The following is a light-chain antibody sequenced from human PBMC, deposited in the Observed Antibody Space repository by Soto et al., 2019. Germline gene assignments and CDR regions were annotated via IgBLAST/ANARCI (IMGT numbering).Light chain of an antibody. J-gene: IGKJ2*01. CDR3: QQYNDWRQYT. CDR1: QSLNND. V-gene: IGKV3-15*01. CDR2: AAS. Sequence: EIILTQSPVTLSASPGERATLSCRASQSLNNDLAWYQHNPGQSPRLLIYAASSRATGVPARFSDSGAGTEFTLTIRGLQSEDFAVYYCQQYNDWRQYTFGQGTRL.